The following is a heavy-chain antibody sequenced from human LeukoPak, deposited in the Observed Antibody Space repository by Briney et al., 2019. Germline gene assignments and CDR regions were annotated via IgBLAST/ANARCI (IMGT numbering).Heavy chain of an antibody. Sequence: SETLSLTCTVSGGSISGTSFYWGWIRQPPGKGLEWIGSICYSGSTYYNPSLKSRVTISVDTSKNQFSLKLSSVTAADTAVYYCALGGWLQFDSWGQGTLVTVSS. J-gene: IGHJ4*02. CDR2: ICYSGST. V-gene: IGHV4-39*07. D-gene: IGHD5-24*01. CDR3: ALGGWLQFDS. CDR1: GGSISGTSFY.